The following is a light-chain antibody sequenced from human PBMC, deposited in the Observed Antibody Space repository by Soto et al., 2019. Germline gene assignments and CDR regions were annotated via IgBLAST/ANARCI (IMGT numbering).Light chain of an antibody. CDR1: TSDVGRYNY. J-gene: IGLJ1*01. Sequence: ALTQPASVSGSPGQSITISCTGTTSDVGRYNYVSWYQQHPGKAPKLIIYDVSNRPSGVSNRFSGSKSGNTASLTISGLQAEDEADYYCNSYTSSSTYVFGTGTKVTVL. V-gene: IGLV2-14*01. CDR3: NSYTSSSTYV. CDR2: DVS.